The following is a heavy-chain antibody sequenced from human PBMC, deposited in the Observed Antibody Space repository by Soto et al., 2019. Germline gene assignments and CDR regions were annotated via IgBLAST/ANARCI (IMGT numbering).Heavy chain of an antibody. Sequence: SQTLSLTCAFSGDSVSSNSDTWNGIRQSPSRGLEWLGRTYYRSKWYNEYAVSVKSRVTINPDTSKNQFSLQLSSVTPEDTAVYYCARGKDGSIDYWGQGTLVTVSS. CDR2: TYYRSKWYN. D-gene: IGHD5-12*01. V-gene: IGHV6-1*01. J-gene: IGHJ4*02. CDR1: GDSVSSNSDT. CDR3: ARGKDGSIDY.